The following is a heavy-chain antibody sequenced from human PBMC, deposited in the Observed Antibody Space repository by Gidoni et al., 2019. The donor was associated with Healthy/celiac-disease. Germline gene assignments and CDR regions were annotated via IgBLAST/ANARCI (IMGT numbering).Heavy chain of an antibody. J-gene: IGHJ4*02. CDR1: GGSFSGYY. Sequence: QVQLQQWGAGLLKPSETLSLTCAVYGGSFSGYYWSWIRQPPGKGLEWIGKINHSGSTNYNPSLKSRVTISVDTSKNQFSLKLSSVTAADTAVYYCARGVSSKGYFDYWGQGTLVTVSS. V-gene: IGHV4-34*01. CDR2: INHSGST. CDR3: ARGVSSKGYFDY.